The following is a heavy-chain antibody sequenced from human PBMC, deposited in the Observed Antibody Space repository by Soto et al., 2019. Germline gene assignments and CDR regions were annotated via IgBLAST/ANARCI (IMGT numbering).Heavy chain of an antibody. CDR2: IIPIFGTA. V-gene: IGHV1-69*01. Sequence: QVQLVQSGAEVKKPGSSVKVSCKASGGTFSSYAISWVRQAPGQVGEWMGGIIPIFGTANYAQKFQGRVTITADESTSTAYMELSSLRSEDTAVYYCARITMVRGVTHNWFDPWGQGTLVTVSS. CDR1: GGTFSSYA. D-gene: IGHD3-10*01. J-gene: IGHJ5*02. CDR3: ARITMVRGVTHNWFDP.